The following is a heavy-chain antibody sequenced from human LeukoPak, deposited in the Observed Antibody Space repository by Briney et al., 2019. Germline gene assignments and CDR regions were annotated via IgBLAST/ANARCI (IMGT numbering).Heavy chain of an antibody. CDR1: EGTFSTYD. CDR2: IIPILTEI. CDR3: ARSGAKYYDYVWGNYRPNDAFDV. Sequence: SVKVSCKASEGTFSTYDINWVRLAPGQGLEWMGRIIPILTEIKYAQKFQGRVTISADKYTGTAYMKLRRLRSEDTAVYYCARSGAKYYDYVWGNYRPNDAFDVWGQGTVVTVSS. D-gene: IGHD3-16*02. V-gene: IGHV1-69*04. J-gene: IGHJ3*01.